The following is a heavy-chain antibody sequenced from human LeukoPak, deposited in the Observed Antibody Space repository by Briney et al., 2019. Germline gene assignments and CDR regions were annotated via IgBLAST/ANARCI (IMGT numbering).Heavy chain of an antibody. D-gene: IGHD3-22*01. J-gene: IGHJ4*02. CDR1: GGSISGYY. Sequence: SEALSLTCTVSGGSISGYYWSWIRQPPGKGLECIGYIYYSGSTNYNPSLKSRVTISVDTSRNQFSLKLTSVTAADTAVYYCAKVSDRDSSGYYWGFEYWGQGTLVTVSS. CDR3: AKVSDRDSSGYYWGFEY. CDR2: IYYSGST. V-gene: IGHV4-59*08.